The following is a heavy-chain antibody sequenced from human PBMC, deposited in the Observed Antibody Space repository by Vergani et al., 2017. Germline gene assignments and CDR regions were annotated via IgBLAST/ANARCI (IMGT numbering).Heavy chain of an antibody. CDR1: GGSMSGYY. V-gene: IGHV4-59*01. Sequence: QVRLQESGPGLVKPSETLSLTCSVSGGSMSGYYWSWIRQPPGKELEWIGYMYHSGSTNYNPSLETRVTISGDTSKNQFSLKLNSVTAADTAVYYCGRGADFYCLGSRLLDLWGQGILVTVSS. CDR2: MYHSGST. D-gene: IGHD3-10*01. J-gene: IGHJ5*02. CDR3: GRGADFYCLGSRLLDL.